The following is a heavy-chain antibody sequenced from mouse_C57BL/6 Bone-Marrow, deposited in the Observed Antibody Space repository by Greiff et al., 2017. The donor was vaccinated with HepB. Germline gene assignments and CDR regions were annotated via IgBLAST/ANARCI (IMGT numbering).Heavy chain of an antibody. Sequence: QVQLQQPGAELVKPGASVKLSCKASGYTFTSYWMHWVKQRPGQGLEWIGMIHPNSGSTNYNEKFKSKDILTVDKSSSTTNMQLSSLTTEDSAVYYCTSRGIYDYDLYFWGQGTALTVSS. V-gene: IGHV1-64*01. CDR1: GYTFTSYW. CDR3: TSRGIYDYDLYF. CDR2: IHPNSGST. J-gene: IGHJ2*01. D-gene: IGHD2-4*01.